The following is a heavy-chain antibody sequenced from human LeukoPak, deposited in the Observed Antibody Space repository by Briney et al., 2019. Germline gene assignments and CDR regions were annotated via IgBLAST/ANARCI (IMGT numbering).Heavy chain of an antibody. CDR3: ARRGYYGSGRRFDP. D-gene: IGHD3-10*01. CDR2: IYYSGST. V-gene: IGHV4-38-2*01. J-gene: IGHJ5*02. Sequence: GSLRLSCAASGFTFSDYYMSWIRQPPGKGLEWIGSIYYSGSTYYNPSLKSRVTISVDTSKNQFSLKLSSVTAADTAVYYCARRGYYGSGRRFDPWGQGTLVTVSS. CDR1: GFTFSDYY.